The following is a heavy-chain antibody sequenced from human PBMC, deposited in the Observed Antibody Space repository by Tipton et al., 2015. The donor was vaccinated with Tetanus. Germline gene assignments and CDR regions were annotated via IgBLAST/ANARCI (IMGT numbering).Heavy chain of an antibody. V-gene: IGHV3-53*01. CDR2: IYSGGNT. CDR3: NGGSTRAYFDY. Sequence: QLVQSGGGLIQPGESLRLSCAASGFTVSSNYMTWARQAPGKGLGWVSLIYSGGNTYYADSVKGRFTISRDNSKNTLYLQMNSLRAEDAAVYYCNGGSTRAYFDYWGLGTLVTVSS. J-gene: IGHJ4*02. CDR1: GFTVSSNY. D-gene: IGHD2-2*01.